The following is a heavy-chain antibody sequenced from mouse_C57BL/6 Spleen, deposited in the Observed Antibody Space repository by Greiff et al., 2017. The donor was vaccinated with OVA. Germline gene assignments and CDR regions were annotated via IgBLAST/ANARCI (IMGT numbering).Heavy chain of an antibody. J-gene: IGHJ3*01. CDR3: TGGIYYGNLAWFAY. Sequence: EVKLVESGGGLVQPGGSMKLSCVASGFTFSNYWMNWVRQSPEKGLEWVAQIRLKSDNYATHYAESVQGRFTISRDDSKSSVYLQMNDLRAEDTGIYYCTGGIYYGNLAWFAYWGQGTLVTVSA. CDR2: IRLKSDNYAT. D-gene: IGHD2-1*01. V-gene: IGHV6-3*01. CDR1: GFTFSNYW.